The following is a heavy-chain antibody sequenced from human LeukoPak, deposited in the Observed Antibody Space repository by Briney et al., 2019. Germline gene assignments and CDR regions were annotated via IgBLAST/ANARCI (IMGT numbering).Heavy chain of an antibody. CDR3: ARHGREVVPAASY. Sequence: RGESLKISCKGSGYSFTSYWIGWVRQMPGKGLGWMGIIYPGDSDTRYSPSFQGQVTISADKSISTAYLQWSSLKASDTAMYYCARHGREVVPAASYWGQGTLVTVSS. D-gene: IGHD2-2*01. J-gene: IGHJ4*02. CDR1: GYSFTSYW. CDR2: IYPGDSDT. V-gene: IGHV5-51*01.